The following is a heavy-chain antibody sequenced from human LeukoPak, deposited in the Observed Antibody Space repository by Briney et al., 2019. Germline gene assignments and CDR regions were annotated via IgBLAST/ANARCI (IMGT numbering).Heavy chain of an antibody. CDR3: ARGRVYCSGGSCYKTFDY. V-gene: IGHV4-34*01. Sequence: SETLSLTCAVYGGSFSGYYWSWIRQPPGKGLEWIGEINHSGSTNYNPSLKSRVTISVDTSKNQFSLKLSSVTAADTAVYYCARGRVYCSGGSCYKTFDYWGQGTLVTVSS. D-gene: IGHD2-15*01. CDR1: GGSFSGYY. CDR2: INHSGST. J-gene: IGHJ4*02.